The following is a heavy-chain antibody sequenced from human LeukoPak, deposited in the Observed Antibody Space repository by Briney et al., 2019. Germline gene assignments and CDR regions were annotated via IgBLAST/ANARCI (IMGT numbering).Heavy chain of an antibody. CDR3: ARDPSGGPNWFDP. Sequence: PSETLSLTCTVSGGSISSYYWSWIRQPPGKGLEWIGCIYYSGYTNYKSSLKSRVTISVDTSKNQFSLKLSSVTAADTAVYYCARDPSGGPNWFDPWGQGTLVTVSS. J-gene: IGHJ5*02. CDR2: IYYSGYT. V-gene: IGHV4-59*01. CDR1: GGSISSYY. D-gene: IGHD3-16*01.